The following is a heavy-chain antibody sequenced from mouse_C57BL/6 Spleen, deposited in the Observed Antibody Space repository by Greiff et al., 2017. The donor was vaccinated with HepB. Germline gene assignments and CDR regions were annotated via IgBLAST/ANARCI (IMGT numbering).Heavy chain of an antibody. J-gene: IGHJ2*01. CDR2: INPSNGGT. CDR1: GYTFTSYW. D-gene: IGHD1-1*01. CDR3: ARSGLFTTVVANPFDY. V-gene: IGHV1-53*01. Sequence: QVQLQQPGPELVKPGASVNLSCKASGYTFTSYWMHWVKQMPGQGLEWIGNINPSNGGTNYNEKYKSKATLTVDKSSSTPYMQLSSLTSEDSAVYYCARSGLFTTVVANPFDYWGQGTTLTVSS.